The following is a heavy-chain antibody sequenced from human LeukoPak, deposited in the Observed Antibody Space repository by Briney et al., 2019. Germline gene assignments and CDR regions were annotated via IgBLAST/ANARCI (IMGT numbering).Heavy chain of an antibody. D-gene: IGHD3-10*01. Sequence: VASVKVSCKASGYTFTSYYIHWVRQAPGQGLEWMGLINPSGGSTNYAQKFQGRVTMTRDTSTSTVYLELSSLRSEDTAVYFCARAVNGLTMVRGVRDYDYYMDVWGKGTTVTVSS. CDR3: ARAVNGLTMVRGVRDYDYYMDV. CDR2: INPSGGST. CDR1: GYTFTSYY. V-gene: IGHV1-46*01. J-gene: IGHJ6*03.